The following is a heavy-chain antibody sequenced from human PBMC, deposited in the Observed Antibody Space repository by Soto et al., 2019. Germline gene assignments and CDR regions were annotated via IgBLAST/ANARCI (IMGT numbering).Heavy chain of an antibody. CDR2: ISAYNGNT. Sequence: ASVKVSCKASGYTFTSYGISWVRQAPGQGLEWMGWISAYNGNTKYAQKLQGRVTMTTDTSTSTAYMELRSLRSDDTAVYYCAKDPNWNYAWGWFDPWGQGTLVTVSS. D-gene: IGHD1-7*01. V-gene: IGHV1-18*01. J-gene: IGHJ5*02. CDR1: GYTFTSYG. CDR3: AKDPNWNYAWGWFDP.